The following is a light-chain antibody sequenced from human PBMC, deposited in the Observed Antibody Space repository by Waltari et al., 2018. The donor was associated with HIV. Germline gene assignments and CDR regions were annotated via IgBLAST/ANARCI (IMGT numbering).Light chain of an antibody. J-gene: IGKJ2*01. CDR1: QSVSSY. CDR3: QQRRNWPPEYT. V-gene: IGKV3-11*01. Sequence: DIVLTQSPATLSLSPGERATLSCMASQSVSSYLAWYQQKPGQAPRLLIDDAYNRATGIPARFSGSGSGTDFTLTISSLEPEDFGVYYCQQRRNWPPEYTFGQGTKLESK. CDR2: DAY.